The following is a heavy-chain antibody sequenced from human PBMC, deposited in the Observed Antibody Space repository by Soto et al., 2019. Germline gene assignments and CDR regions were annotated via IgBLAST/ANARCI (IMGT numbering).Heavy chain of an antibody. CDR3: ARDPVAVAVSYYGMDV. Sequence: PSQTLSLTCAISVDSVSSNSAAWNWIRQSPSRGLEWLGRTYYRSKWYNDYAVSVKSRITINPDTSKNQFSLQLNSVTPEDTAVYYCARDPVAVAVSYYGMDVWGQGTTVTVSS. CDR2: TYYRSKWYN. D-gene: IGHD6-19*01. CDR1: VDSVSSNSAA. J-gene: IGHJ6*02. V-gene: IGHV6-1*01.